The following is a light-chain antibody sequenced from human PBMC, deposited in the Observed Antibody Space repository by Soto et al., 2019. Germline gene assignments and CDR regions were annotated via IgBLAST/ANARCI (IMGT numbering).Light chain of an antibody. V-gene: IGKV1-5*03. Sequence: DIHMTQSPSTLSGSLGDRATITCRASQTISSWLAWYQQKPGKAPKLLIYKAPTLKSGVPSRFSGSGSGTEFTLTISSLQPDDFATYYCQHYNSYSEAFGQGTKVDIK. CDR3: QHYNSYSEA. CDR1: QTISSW. J-gene: IGKJ1*01. CDR2: KAP.